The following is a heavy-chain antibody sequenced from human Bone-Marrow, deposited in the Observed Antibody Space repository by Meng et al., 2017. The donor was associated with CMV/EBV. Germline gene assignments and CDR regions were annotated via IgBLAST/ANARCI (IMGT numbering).Heavy chain of an antibody. CDR2: IKQDGSEK. CDR3: ARAGDFWSASDMDD. D-gene: IGHD3-3*01. Sequence: GGSLRLSCAASGFTFSSYWMSWVRQAPGKGLEWVANIKQDGSEKYYVDSVKGRFTISRDNAKNSVYLQMNSLRAEDTAVYYCARAGDFWSASDMDDWGQGTLVTVSS. J-gene: IGHJ4*02. CDR1: GFTFSSYW. V-gene: IGHV3-7*01.